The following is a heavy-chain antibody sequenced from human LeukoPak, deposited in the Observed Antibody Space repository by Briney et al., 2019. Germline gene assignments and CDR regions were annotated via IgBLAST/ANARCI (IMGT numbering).Heavy chain of an antibody. D-gene: IGHD5-12*01. V-gene: IGHV3-64D*06. CDR3: ASPYSGYDYNFDH. J-gene: IGHJ4*02. CDR1: GFTFSSYA. Sequence: GGSLRLSCSASGFTFSSYAMHWVRQAPGKGLEYVSSISSNGGSTYYADSVNGRFTIPRDNSKNTLFLQMSSLRTEDTAVYYCASPYSGYDYNFDHWGQGTLVTVSS. CDR2: ISSNGGST.